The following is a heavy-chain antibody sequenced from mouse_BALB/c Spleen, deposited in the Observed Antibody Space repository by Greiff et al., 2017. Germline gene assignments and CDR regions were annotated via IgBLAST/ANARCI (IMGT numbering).Heavy chain of an antibody. D-gene: IGHD1-1*01. CDR1: GYSITSDYA. CDR3: ARSDTTVVGAMDY. V-gene: IGHV3-2*02. Sequence: EVKLVESGPGLVKPSQSLSLTCTVTGYSITSDYAWNWIRQFPGNKLEWMGYISYSGSTSYNPSLKSRISITRDTSKNQFFLQLNSVTTEDTATYYCARSDTTVVGAMDYWGQGTSVTVSS. J-gene: IGHJ4*01. CDR2: ISYSGST.